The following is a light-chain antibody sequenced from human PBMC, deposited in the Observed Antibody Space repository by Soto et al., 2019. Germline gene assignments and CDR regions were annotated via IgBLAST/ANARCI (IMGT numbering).Light chain of an antibody. Sequence: IVLPESPGTLSLSPGERATLSCRASQSVSSSYLAWYQQKPGQAPRLLIYGASSRATGIPDRFSGSGSGTDFTLTISRLEPEDFAVYYCQQYGSSVTFGQGTKVDIK. CDR2: GAS. V-gene: IGKV3-20*01. CDR3: QQYGSSVT. J-gene: IGKJ1*01. CDR1: QSVSSSY.